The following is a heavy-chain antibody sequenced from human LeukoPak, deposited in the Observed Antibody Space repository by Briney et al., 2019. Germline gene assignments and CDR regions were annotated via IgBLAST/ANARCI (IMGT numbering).Heavy chain of an antibody. J-gene: IGHJ4*02. Sequence: GGSLRLSRTASGFIFGDYAMSWFRQAPGKGLEWVGFIRSKAYGETTEYAASVKGRFTISRDDSKSIAYLQMNSLKAEDTAVYYCSRDRENGGSGYDSKNYWGQGTLVTVSS. CDR3: SRDRENGGSGYDSKNY. CDR1: GFIFGDYA. D-gene: IGHD5-12*01. CDR2: IRSKAYGETT. V-gene: IGHV3-49*03.